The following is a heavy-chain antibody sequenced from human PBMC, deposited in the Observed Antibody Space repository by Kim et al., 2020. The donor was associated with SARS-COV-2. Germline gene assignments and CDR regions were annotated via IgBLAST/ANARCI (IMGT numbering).Heavy chain of an antibody. CDR1: GFTFSSYG. V-gene: IGHV3-33*08. Sequence: GGSLRLSCAASGFTFSSYGMHWVRQAPGKGLEWVAVIWYDGSNKYYADSVKGRFTISRDNSKNTLYLQMNSLRDEDTAVYYCARLGAYDILTGYQTGFDYWGQGTLVTVSS. CDR2: IWYDGSNK. D-gene: IGHD3-9*01. J-gene: IGHJ4*02. CDR3: ARLGAYDILTGYQTGFDY.